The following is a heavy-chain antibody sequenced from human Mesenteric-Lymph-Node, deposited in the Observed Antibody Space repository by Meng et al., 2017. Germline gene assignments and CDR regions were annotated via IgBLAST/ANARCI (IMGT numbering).Heavy chain of an antibody. CDR2: ISGSGGST. CDR3: AKAGKFSQFRRDYFDY. CDR1: GFTFSGDA. D-gene: IGHD3-3*01. Sequence: GGSLRLSCAASGFTFSGDAMSWVRQAPGKGLEWVAAISGSGGSTYYADAVKGRFTISRDNSKNTLYLQMNSLRAEDTAVYYCAKAGKFSQFRRDYFDYWGQGTLVTVSS. J-gene: IGHJ4*02. V-gene: IGHV3-23*01.